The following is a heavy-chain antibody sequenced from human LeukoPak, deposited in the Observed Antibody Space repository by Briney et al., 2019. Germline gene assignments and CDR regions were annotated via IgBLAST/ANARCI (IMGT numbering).Heavy chain of an antibody. V-gene: IGHV1-46*01. CDR1: GYTFTSYY. CDR2: INPSGGST. J-gene: IGHJ4*02. CDR3: AARDTKEYQLDY. Sequence: GASVKASCKASGYTFTSYYMHWVRQAPGQGLEWMGIINPSGGSTSYAQKFQGRVTMTRDMSTSTVYMELSSLRSEDTAVYYRAARDTKEYQLDYWGQGTLVTVSS. D-gene: IGHD2-2*01.